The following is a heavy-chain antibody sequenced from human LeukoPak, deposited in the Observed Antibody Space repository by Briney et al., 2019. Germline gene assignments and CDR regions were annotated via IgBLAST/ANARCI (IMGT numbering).Heavy chain of an antibody. V-gene: IGHV4-4*08. Sequence: SETLSLTCSVSGGPISSYYWSWIRQPPGKGLERIGYIYYSGSTTPSGTATYNPSLESRVTISVDTSKNQFSLKLRSVIAADAAVYYCARSEEMATTRGGFDYWGQGTLVTVSS. CDR1: GGPISSYY. CDR2: IYYSGSTT. CDR3: ARSEEMATTRGGFDY. J-gene: IGHJ4*02. D-gene: IGHD5-24*01.